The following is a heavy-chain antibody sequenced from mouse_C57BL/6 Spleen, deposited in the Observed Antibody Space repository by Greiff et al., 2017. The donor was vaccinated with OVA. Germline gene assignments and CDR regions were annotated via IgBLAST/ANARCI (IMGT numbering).Heavy chain of an antibody. CDR2: INPSTGGT. D-gene: IGHD2-1*01. J-gene: IGHJ2*01. CDR3: ARSLRNGNYLDY. Sequence: EVKLQESGPELVKPGASVKISCKASGYSFTGYYMNWVKQSPEKSLEWIGEINPSTGGTTYNQKFKAKATLTVDKSSSTAYMQLKSLTSEDSAVYYCARSLRNGNYLDYWGQGTTLTVSS. V-gene: IGHV1-42*01. CDR1: GYSFTGYY.